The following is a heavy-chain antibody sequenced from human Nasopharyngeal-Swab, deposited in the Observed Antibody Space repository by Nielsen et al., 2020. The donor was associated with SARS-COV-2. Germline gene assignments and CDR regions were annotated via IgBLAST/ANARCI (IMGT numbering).Heavy chain of an antibody. CDR2: IRSKANSYAT. V-gene: IGHV3-73*01. J-gene: IGHJ3*02. Sequence: GGSLRLSCAASGFTFSGSAMHWVRQAPGKGLEWVGRIRSKANSYATAYAASVKGRFTISRDDSKNTAYLQMNSLKTEDTAVYYCTSMYSSGWYHTDAFDIWGQGTMVTVSS. CDR3: TSMYSSGWYHTDAFDI. CDR1: GFTFSGSA. D-gene: IGHD6-19*01.